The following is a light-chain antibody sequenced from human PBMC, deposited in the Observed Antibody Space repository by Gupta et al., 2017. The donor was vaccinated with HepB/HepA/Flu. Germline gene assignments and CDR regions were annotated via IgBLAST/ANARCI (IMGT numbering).Light chain of an antibody. CDR3: LSADSSGWV. J-gene: IGLJ3*02. CDR1: ALPKKY. Sequence: SYELTQPPSVSVSLGQMARITCSGEALPKKYAYWYQQKPGQFPVLVIYKDSERPSGIPERFSGSSSGTIVTLTIRGVQAEDDDDYYCLSADSSGWVFGGGTKLTVL. CDR2: KDS. V-gene: IGLV3-16*01.